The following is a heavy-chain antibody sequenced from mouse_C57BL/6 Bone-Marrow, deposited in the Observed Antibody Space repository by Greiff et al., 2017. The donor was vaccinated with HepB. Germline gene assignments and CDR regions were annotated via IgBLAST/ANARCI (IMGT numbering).Heavy chain of an antibody. J-gene: IGHJ3*01. D-gene: IGHD3-3*01. Sequence: VKLMESGAELARPGASVKLSCKASGYTFTSYGISWVKQRTGQGLEWIGEIYPRSGNTYYNEKFKGKATLTADKSSSTAYMELRSLTSEDSAVYFCAREGSRAWFAYWGQGTLVTVSA. V-gene: IGHV1-81*01. CDR2: IYPRSGNT. CDR3: AREGSRAWFAY. CDR1: GYTFTSYG.